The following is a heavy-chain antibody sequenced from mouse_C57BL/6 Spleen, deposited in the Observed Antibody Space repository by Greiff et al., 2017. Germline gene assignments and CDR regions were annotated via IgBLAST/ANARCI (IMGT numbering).Heavy chain of an antibody. J-gene: IGHJ1*03. V-gene: IGHV1-81*01. Sequence: QVQLQQSGAELARPGASVKLSCKASGYTFTSYGISWVKQRTGQGLEWIGEIYPRSGNTYYNEKFKGKATLTADKSSSTAYMELRSLTSEDSAVYFCARYGTTGSYWYFDVWGTGTTVTVSS. CDR3: ARYGTTGSYWYFDV. CDR1: GYTFTSYG. CDR2: IYPRSGNT. D-gene: IGHD1-1*01.